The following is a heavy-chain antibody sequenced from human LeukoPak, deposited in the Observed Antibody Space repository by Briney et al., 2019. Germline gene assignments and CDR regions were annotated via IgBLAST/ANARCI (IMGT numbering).Heavy chain of an antibody. Sequence: PGGSLRLSCAASGFTFEEYSMQWVRRPPGKGLEWVSYITSSSSTIYYADSVKGRFTISRDNAKNSLYLQMNSLRAEDTAVYYCARGLDIVVVVPSASFGYWGQGTLVTVSS. CDR2: ITSSSSTI. J-gene: IGHJ4*02. CDR1: GFTFEEYS. CDR3: ARGLDIVVVVPSASFGY. V-gene: IGHV3-48*04. D-gene: IGHD2-2*03.